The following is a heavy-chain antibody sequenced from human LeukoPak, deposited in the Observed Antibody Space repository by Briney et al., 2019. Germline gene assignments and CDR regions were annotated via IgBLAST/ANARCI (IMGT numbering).Heavy chain of an antibody. D-gene: IGHD4/OR15-4a*01. J-gene: IGHJ4*02. Sequence: GGSLRLSCAASGLTVSSNYMNWVRQAPGKGLEWVSVIYSGGNTYYADSVKGRFTISRDNSKNTLYLQMNSLRAEDTAVYYCARAYGGYYFDYWGQGTLVTVSS. CDR3: ARAYGGYYFDY. CDR1: GLTVSSNY. V-gene: IGHV3-53*01. CDR2: IYSGGNT.